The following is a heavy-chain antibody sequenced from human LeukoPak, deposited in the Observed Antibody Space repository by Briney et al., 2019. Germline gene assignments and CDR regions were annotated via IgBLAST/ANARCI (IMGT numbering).Heavy chain of an antibody. CDR3: ARRRIGGLTGNWFDP. Sequence: SQSLSLTWAVYGGSFSGSYWSWIRQPPGKWLEWIGEINHSGSTNYTPSLKSRVTISGDTSKNQFSLKLSSLTAADTAVYYCARRRIGGLTGNWFDPWGQGTLVTVSS. J-gene: IGHJ5*02. CDR1: GGSFSGSY. V-gene: IGHV4-34*01. CDR2: INHSGST. D-gene: IGHD3-10*01.